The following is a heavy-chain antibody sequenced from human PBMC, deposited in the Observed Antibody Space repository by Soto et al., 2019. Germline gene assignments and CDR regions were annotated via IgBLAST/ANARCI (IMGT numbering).Heavy chain of an antibody. Sequence: QVQLVQSGAEVKKPGASMKVSCKASGYTFTSYDINWVRQATGQGLEWMGWMNPNSGNTGYAQKFQGRVTMTRNTSISTAYMELSSLRSEDTTVYYCARVLSWASYYDFWSGYYNYYYYGMDVWGQGTTVTVSS. D-gene: IGHD3-3*01. CDR2: MNPNSGNT. J-gene: IGHJ6*02. CDR3: ARVLSWASYYDFWSGYYNYYYYGMDV. V-gene: IGHV1-8*01. CDR1: GYTFTSYD.